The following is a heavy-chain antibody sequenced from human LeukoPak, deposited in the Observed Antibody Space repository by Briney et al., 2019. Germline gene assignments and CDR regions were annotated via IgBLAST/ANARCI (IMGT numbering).Heavy chain of an antibody. Sequence: ASVKVSCKASGYTFTSYYMHWVRQAPGQGLEWMGIINPSGGSTSYAQKFQGRVTMTRDMSTSTVYMELSSLRSEDTAVYYCARGDYYGSGSYPNWFDPWGQGTLVTVSS. D-gene: IGHD3-10*01. CDR2: INPSGGST. V-gene: IGHV1-46*01. CDR3: ARGDYYGSGSYPNWFDP. CDR1: GYTFTSYY. J-gene: IGHJ5*02.